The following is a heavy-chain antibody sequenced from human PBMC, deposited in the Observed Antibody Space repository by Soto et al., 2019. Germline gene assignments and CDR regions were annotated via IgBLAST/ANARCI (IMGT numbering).Heavy chain of an antibody. Sequence: GGSLRLSCAASGFTFSNAWMNWVRQAPGKGLEWVGRIKSKTDGGTTDYAAPVKGRFTISRDDSKNTLYLQMNILKTEDTAVYYCTTFPPLRYFDWLLSGPGYWGQGTLVTVSS. V-gene: IGHV3-15*07. CDR2: IKSKTDGGTT. D-gene: IGHD3-9*01. CDR3: TTFPPLRYFDWLLSGPGY. CDR1: GFTFSNAW. J-gene: IGHJ4*02.